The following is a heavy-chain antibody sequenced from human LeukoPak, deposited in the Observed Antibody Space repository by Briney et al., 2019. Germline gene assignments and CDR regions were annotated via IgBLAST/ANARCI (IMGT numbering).Heavy chain of an antibody. CDR2: IYYSGST. CDR3: ARHSRSSWEFDP. V-gene: IGHV4-34*01. CDR1: GGSFSGYY. Sequence: SETLSLTCAVYGGSFSGYYWSWIRQPPGKGLEWIGSIYYSGSTYYNPSLKSRVTISVDTSKNQFSLKLSSVTAADTAVYYCARHSRSSWEFDPWGQGTLVTVSS. D-gene: IGHD6-13*01. J-gene: IGHJ5*02.